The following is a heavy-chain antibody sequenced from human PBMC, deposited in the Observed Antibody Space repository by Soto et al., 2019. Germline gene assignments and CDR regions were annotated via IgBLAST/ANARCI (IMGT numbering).Heavy chain of an antibody. CDR2: INPNSGGT. CDR3: ARDQAITMVRGVPGY. J-gene: IGHJ4*02. D-gene: IGHD3-10*01. Sequence: GASVKIACKASGYTFTGCYMHWVRQAPGQGLEWMGWINPNSGGTNYAQKFQGRVTMTRDTSISTAYMELSRLRSDDTAVYYCARDQAITMVRGVPGYWGQGTLVTVSS. V-gene: IGHV1-2*02. CDR1: GYTFTGCY.